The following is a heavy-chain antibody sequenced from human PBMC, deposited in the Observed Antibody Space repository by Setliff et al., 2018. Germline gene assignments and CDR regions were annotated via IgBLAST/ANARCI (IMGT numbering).Heavy chain of an antibody. CDR2: INPNFGDT. CDR1: AYTFSGYY. J-gene: IGHJ4*02. Sequence: GASVKVSCKTSAYTFSGYYIHWVRQTPGQGLQWMGWINPNFGDTNYAPKFQGRVTMTTDTSTSIVYMELRVLRSEDTAVYYCARDVTGSHSGRLDSWGQGTLVTVSS. V-gene: IGHV1-2*02. D-gene: IGHD1-26*01. CDR3: ARDVTGSHSGRLDS.